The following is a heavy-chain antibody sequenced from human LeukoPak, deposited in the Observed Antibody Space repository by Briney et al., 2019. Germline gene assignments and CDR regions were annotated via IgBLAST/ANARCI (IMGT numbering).Heavy chain of an antibody. D-gene: IGHD2-15*01. CDR1: GFIFSSYS. V-gene: IGHV3-30*03. CDR3: ARGDKVVAADYYYYMDV. Sequence: PGGSLRLSCAASGFIFSSYSMHWVRQAPGKGLEWVAVVSTAGTIKYYADSMKGRFTVSRDNSKNTVDLQMNSLRAEDTAVYYCARGDKVVAADYYYYMDVWGKGTTVTISS. CDR2: VSTAGTIK. J-gene: IGHJ6*03.